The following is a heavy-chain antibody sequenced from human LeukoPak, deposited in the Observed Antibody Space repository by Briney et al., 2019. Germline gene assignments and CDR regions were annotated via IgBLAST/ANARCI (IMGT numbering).Heavy chain of an antibody. J-gene: IGHJ6*02. CDR1: GGSISSGSYY. CDR3: ARQKWEQQGRDYYFNGLDV. V-gene: IGHV4-61*02. Sequence: SQTLSLTCTVSGGSISSGSYYWSWIRQPAGKGLEWIGRIYTSGSTNYNPSLKSRVTISVDTSRNQFSLKLTSVTAADTAVYYCARQKWEQQGRDYYFNGLDVWGPGTTVIVSS. CDR2: IYTSGST. D-gene: IGHD1/OR15-1a*01.